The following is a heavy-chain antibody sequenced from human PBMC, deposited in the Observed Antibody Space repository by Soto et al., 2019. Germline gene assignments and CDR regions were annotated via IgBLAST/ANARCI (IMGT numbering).Heavy chain of an antibody. Sequence: QVQLQESGPGLVKPSETLSLTCTVSGVSFSSYYWNWIRQPPGKGLDWIGYIYYSGSTDYNPSLTSRXXIXVXXSKNQFSLKLSSVTAEDTAVYYCARGVLRFGDFDYWGQGTLVTVSS. CDR1: GVSFSSYY. D-gene: IGHD3-10*01. V-gene: IGHV4-59*01. J-gene: IGHJ4*02. CDR2: IYYSGST. CDR3: ARGVLRFGDFDY.